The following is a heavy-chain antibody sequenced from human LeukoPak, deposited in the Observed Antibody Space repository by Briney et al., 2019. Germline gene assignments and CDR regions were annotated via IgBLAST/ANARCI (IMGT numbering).Heavy chain of an antibody. D-gene: IGHD5-12*01. V-gene: IGHV3-33*01. J-gene: IGHJ5*02. CDR1: GFTFSSYG. CDR2: IWYDGSNK. CDR3: ARDAGNSGYGCDL. Sequence: PGGSLRLSCAASGFTFSSYGMHWVRQAPGKGLEWVAVIWYDGSNKYYADSVKGRFTISRDNARNSLYLQMNNLRGEDTAIYYCARDAGNSGYGCDLWGQGTLVTASS.